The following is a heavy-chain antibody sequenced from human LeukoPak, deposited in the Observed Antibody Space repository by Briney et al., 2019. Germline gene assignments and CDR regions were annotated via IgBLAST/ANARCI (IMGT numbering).Heavy chain of an antibody. CDR3: ARGLHYTAVDLYYFDY. Sequence: SETLSLTCTVSGGSISSYYWSWIRQPPGKGLEWIGYIYYSGSTNYNPSLKSRVIISVDTSKNQFSLKLSSVTAADTAVYYCARGLHYTAVDLYYFDYWGQGTLVTVSS. V-gene: IGHV4-59*01. CDR2: IYYSGST. CDR1: GGSISSYY. J-gene: IGHJ4*02. D-gene: IGHD5-18*01.